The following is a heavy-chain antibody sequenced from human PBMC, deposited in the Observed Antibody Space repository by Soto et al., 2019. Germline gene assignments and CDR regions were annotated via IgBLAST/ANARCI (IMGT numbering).Heavy chain of an antibody. CDR2: INHSGST. V-gene: IGHV4-34*01. CDR3: ARGLRGSNYDFWSGYYRDSYYYYYYMDV. Sequence: SETLSLTCAVYGGSFSGYYWSWIRQPPGKGLEWIGEINHSGSTNYNPSLKSRVTISVDTSKNQFSLKLSSVTAADTAVYYCARGLRGSNYDFWSGYYRDSYYYYYYMDVWGKGTTVTVSS. D-gene: IGHD3-3*01. J-gene: IGHJ6*03. CDR1: GGSFSGYY.